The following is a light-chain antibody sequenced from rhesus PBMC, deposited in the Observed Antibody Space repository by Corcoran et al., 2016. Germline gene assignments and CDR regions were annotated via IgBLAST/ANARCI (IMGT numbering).Light chain of an antibody. Sequence: DIQMTQSPSSLSASVGDTVTITCRASRGISSYLAWYQQKPGKDPKPLIYYASNLESGVPSRFSCSGSGTEFTRTISSLPPEDFATYYCQQYSSAPLTFGGGTKVEIK. V-gene: IGKV1-37*01. CDR3: QQYSSAPLT. J-gene: IGKJ4*01. CDR2: YAS. CDR1: RGISSY.